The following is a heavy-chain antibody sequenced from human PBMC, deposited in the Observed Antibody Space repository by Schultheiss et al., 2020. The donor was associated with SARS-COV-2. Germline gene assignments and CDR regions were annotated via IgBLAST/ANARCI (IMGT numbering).Heavy chain of an antibody. J-gene: IGHJ4*02. Sequence: GGSLRLSCAASGFTVSRNFMSWVRQTPGQGLEWVSVIYSDGRTFYADSVKGRFTMSRVTSNNTVSLQMNSLRADDTAVYYCARGQTGGRVSIFGAGPPKAYYFDSWGQGALVTVSS. D-gene: IGHD3-3*01. CDR2: IYSDGRT. CDR3: ARGQTGGRVSIFGAGPPKAYYFDS. CDR1: GFTVSRNF. V-gene: IGHV3-53*01.